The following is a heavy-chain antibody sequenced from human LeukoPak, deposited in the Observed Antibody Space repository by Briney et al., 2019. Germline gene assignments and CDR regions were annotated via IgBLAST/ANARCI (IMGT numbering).Heavy chain of an antibody. J-gene: IGHJ4*02. CDR2: IYYSGST. D-gene: IGHD2-2*01. CDR1: GGSISSGGYY. V-gene: IGHV4-31*03. CDR3: ARAGDQYCSSTICYLSDY. Sequence: SETLSLTCTVSGGSISSGGYYWSWIRQHPGKGLEWIGYIYYSGSTYYNPSLKSRVTISVDTSKNQFSLKLSSVTAADTAVYCCARAGDQYCSSTICYLSDYWGQGTLVTVSS.